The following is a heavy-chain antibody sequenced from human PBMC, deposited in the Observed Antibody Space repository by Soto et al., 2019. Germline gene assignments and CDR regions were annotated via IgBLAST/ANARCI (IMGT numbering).Heavy chain of an antibody. Sequence: QVQVVQSGAEVKKPGSSVKVSCKASGGTFSNDIITWVRQAPGQGLEWMGRIIPLLDIANYAQKFQGRVTITADKSTSTAYMELNSLRSEDTAVYYCVRDSPIGSTYSGYDSIDYWGQGTLVTVSS. CDR3: VRDSPIGSTYSGYDSIDY. V-gene: IGHV1-69*08. CDR1: GGTFSNDI. D-gene: IGHD5-12*01. J-gene: IGHJ4*02. CDR2: IIPLLDIA.